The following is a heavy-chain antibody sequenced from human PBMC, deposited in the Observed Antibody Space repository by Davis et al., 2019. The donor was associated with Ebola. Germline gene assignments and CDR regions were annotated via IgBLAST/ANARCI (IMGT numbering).Heavy chain of an antibody. CDR3: ARCRGLYYYDSSGLHNWFDP. CDR2: IYYSGST. D-gene: IGHD3-22*01. CDR1: GGSISSYY. V-gene: IGHV4-59*01. J-gene: IGHJ5*02. Sequence: PSETLSLTCTVSGGSISSYYWSWIRQPPGQGLEWIGYIYYSGSTNYNPSLKSRVTISVDTSKNQFSLKLSSVTAADTAVYYCARCRGLYYYDSSGLHNWFDPWGQGTLVTVSS.